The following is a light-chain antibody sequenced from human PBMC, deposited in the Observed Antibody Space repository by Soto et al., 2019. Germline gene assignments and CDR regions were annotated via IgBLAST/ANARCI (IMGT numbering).Light chain of an antibody. V-gene: IGKV1-33*01. CDR3: QQYNSYSPMYT. CDR2: DAS. Sequence: DIQMTQSPSSLSASVGDRVTITCQASQDISNYLNWYQQKPGKAPKLLIYDASNLETGVPSRFSGSGSGTDFTFTISSLQPEDIATYYCQQYNSYSPMYTFGQGTKLEIK. J-gene: IGKJ2*01. CDR1: QDISNY.